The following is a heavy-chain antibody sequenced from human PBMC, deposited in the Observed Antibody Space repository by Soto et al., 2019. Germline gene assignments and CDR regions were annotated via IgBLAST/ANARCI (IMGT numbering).Heavy chain of an antibody. Sequence: SETLSLTCTVSGGSISSYYWSWIRQPPGKGLEWIGYIYYSGSTNYNPSLKSRVTISVDTSKNQFSLKLSSVTAADTAVYYCARGGRGSSWYATFYYYYYGMDAWGQGTTVTVSS. CDR2: IYYSGST. J-gene: IGHJ6*02. CDR3: ARGGRGSSWYATFYYYYYGMDA. CDR1: GGSISSYY. D-gene: IGHD6-13*01. V-gene: IGHV4-59*01.